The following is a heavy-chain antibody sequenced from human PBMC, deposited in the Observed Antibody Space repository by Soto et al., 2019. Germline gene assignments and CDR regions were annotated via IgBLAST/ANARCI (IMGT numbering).Heavy chain of an antibody. Sequence: KASGRAVGYAFTSCCMHLVRQAPGQGLEWMGIISPSGGSTSYAQKFQGRVAMIRDTSTSTVYMELSSLRSEDTAVYYCARDPQVDGSGFPLDYWGQGTLVTVSS. V-gene: IGHV1-46*01. J-gene: IGHJ4*02. CDR3: ARDPQVDGSGFPLDY. D-gene: IGHD3-22*01. CDR1: GYAFTSCC. CDR2: ISPSGGST.